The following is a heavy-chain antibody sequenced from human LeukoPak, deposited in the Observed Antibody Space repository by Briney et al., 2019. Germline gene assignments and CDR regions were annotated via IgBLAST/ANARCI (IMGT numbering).Heavy chain of an antibody. CDR3: ATTGPYGTTWAGAFED. CDR1: GFKFDDYA. D-gene: IGHD6-19*01. Sequence: GGSLRLSCAASGFKFDDYAMHWVRHSPGKGLEWVASINWNSGFIDYGDAVKGRVFISRDNAKNSLHLQMNSLRPEDTALYYCATTGPYGTTWAGAFEDWGQGTPVTVSS. J-gene: IGHJ4*01. CDR2: INWNSGFI. V-gene: IGHV3-9*01.